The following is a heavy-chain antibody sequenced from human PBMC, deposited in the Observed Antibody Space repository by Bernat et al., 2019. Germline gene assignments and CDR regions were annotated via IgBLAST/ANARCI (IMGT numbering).Heavy chain of an antibody. CDR3: ARDRGDVAIV. CDR1: GYTFTDYY. CDR2: INPHSGAT. Sequence: QVQLVQSGAEVKKPAASVKVSCKASGYTFTDYYIHWVRQAPGQGLEWMGWINPHSGATNYAQKFQDRVTMTRDTSISTAYMELSRLRSDDAAVYYCARDRGDVAIVWVQGTLVTVSS. V-gene: IGHV1-2*02. J-gene: IGHJ4*02. D-gene: IGHD2-21*02.